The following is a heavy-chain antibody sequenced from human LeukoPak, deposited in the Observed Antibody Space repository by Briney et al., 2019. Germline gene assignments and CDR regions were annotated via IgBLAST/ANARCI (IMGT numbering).Heavy chain of an antibody. J-gene: IGHJ4*02. Sequence: ASVKVSCKASGYTYTTCGISWVRQAPGQGLEWMGCISVNGDNTKYVQEFQGRVTMITDTSTSTAYMDLRSLRSDDTAIYYCARVHGYYIGLYYFDYWGQGTLVTVSS. CDR2: ISVNGDNT. CDR1: GYTYTTCG. D-gene: IGHD4-17*01. CDR3: ARVHGYYIGLYYFDY. V-gene: IGHV1-18*01.